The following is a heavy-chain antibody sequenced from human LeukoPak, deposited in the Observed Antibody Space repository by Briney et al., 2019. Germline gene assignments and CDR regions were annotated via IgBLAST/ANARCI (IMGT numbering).Heavy chain of an antibody. J-gene: IGHJ6*02. CDR3: ARSAATMKYYYYGMDV. D-gene: IGHD5-12*01. V-gene: IGHV3-33*08. CDR1: GFTFSSYG. Sequence: GGSLRLSCAASGFTFSSYGMHWVRQAPGKGLEWVAVIWYGGSNKYYADSVKGRFTISRDNSKNTLYLQMNSLRAEDTAVYYCARSAATMKYYYYGMDVWGQGTTVTVSS. CDR2: IWYGGSNK.